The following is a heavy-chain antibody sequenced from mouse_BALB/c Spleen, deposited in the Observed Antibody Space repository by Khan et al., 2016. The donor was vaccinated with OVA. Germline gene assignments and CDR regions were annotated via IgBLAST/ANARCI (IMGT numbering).Heavy chain of an antibody. J-gene: IGHJ2*01. V-gene: IGHV1S81*02. CDR1: GYTFTSYW. CDR2: TNPTNGRT. D-gene: IGHD1-1*01. Sequence: QVQLQQSGAELVKAGASVKMSCKASGYTFTSYWMHWVKQRLGQGLEWFAETNPTNGRTYYNEKFKSKATLTVDKSSSTAYMLLSGPTFEDSEVYYCERIKKIVATYFDYWSQGTTLTVSA. CDR3: ERIKKIVATYFDY.